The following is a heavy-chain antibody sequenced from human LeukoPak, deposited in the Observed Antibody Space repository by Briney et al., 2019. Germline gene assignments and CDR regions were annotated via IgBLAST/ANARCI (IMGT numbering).Heavy chain of an antibody. V-gene: IGHV3-9*01. CDR3: AKDTTAFYGAGGAFDI. J-gene: IGHJ3*02. CDR2: ISWNSGST. D-gene: IGHD2-21*02. CDR1: GFIFDDYA. Sequence: PGGSLRLSCVASGFIFDDYAIHWVRQPPGKGLEWVSGISWNSGSTGYADSVKGRFTISRDNAKNSLYLQMNRLGPEDTALCYCAKDTTAFYGAGGAFDIWGQGTMVTVS.